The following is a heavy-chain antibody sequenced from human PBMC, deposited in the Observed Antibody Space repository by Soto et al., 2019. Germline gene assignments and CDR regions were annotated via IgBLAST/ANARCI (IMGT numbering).Heavy chain of an antibody. D-gene: IGHD1-7*01. Sequence: ASVKVSCKASGYTFTGYYMHWVRQAPGQGLEWMGWINPNSGGTNYAQKFQGWVTMTRDTSISTAYMELSRLRSDDTAVYYCARGGTHTPSRIHFDYWGQGTLVTVSS. CDR1: GYTFTGYY. V-gene: IGHV1-2*04. CDR3: ARGGTHTPSRIHFDY. CDR2: INPNSGGT. J-gene: IGHJ4*02.